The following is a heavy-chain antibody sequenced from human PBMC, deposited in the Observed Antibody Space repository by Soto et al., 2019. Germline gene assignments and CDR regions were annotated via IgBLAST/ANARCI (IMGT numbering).Heavy chain of an antibody. CDR3: ARGKTYDILTGHYHYFDY. CDR1: GGSISSGDYY. Sequence: PSETLSLTCTVSGGSISSGDYYWSWIRQPPGKGLEWIGYIYYSGSTYYNPSLKSRVTISVDTSKNQFSLKLSSVTAADTAVYYCARGKTYDILTGHYHYFDYWGQGTLVTSPQ. J-gene: IGHJ4*02. D-gene: IGHD3-9*01. CDR2: IYYSGST. V-gene: IGHV4-30-4*01.